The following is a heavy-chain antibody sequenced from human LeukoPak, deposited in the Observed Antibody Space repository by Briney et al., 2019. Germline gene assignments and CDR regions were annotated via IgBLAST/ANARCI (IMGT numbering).Heavy chain of an antibody. J-gene: IGHJ3*02. D-gene: IGHD3-10*01. CDR1: GYSFTSYY. CDR3: ARNVGSGFDI. CDR2: INPSGGST. V-gene: IGHV1-46*01. Sequence: GASVKVSCKASGYSFTSYYMHWVRQAPGQGLEWMGFINPSGGSTSYAQKFQGRVTMTSDTSTSTVYMELSSLRSEDMAVYYCARNVGSGFDIWGQGTVVTVSS.